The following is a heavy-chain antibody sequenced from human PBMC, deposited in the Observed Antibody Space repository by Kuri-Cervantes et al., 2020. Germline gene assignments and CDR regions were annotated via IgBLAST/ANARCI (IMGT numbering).Heavy chain of an antibody. Sequence: SCTVPGGSISSGSYYWSWIRQPAGKGLEWIGRIYTSGSTNYNPSLKSRVTISVDTSKNQFSLKLSSVTAADTAVYYCARVFDWPTKFDPWGQGTLVTVSS. D-gene: IGHD3-9*01. CDR2: IYTSGST. J-gene: IGHJ5*02. CDR1: GGSISSGSYY. V-gene: IGHV4-61*02. CDR3: ARVFDWPTKFDP.